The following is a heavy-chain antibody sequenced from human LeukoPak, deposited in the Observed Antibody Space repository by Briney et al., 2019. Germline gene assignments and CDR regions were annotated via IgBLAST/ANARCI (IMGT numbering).Heavy chain of an antibody. J-gene: IGHJ6*03. CDR2: IIHSGST. CDR3: ARASGYSYVVYYMDV. D-gene: IGHD5-18*01. V-gene: IGHV4-34*12. CDR1: GGSFSGYY. Sequence: PSETLSLTCAVYGGSFSGYYWSWIRQPPGKGLEWIGEIIHSGSTNYNPSLKSRVTISVDTSKNQFSLKLSSVTAADTAVYYCARASGYSYVVYYMDVWGKGTTVTVSS.